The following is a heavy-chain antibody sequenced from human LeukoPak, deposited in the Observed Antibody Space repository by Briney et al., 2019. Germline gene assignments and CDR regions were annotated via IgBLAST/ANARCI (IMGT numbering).Heavy chain of an antibody. Sequence: PGESLRLSCAASGFTVSSNYMGWVRQAPGKGLEWVSLIYSGGTTYYADSVTGRFTISRDNSKNTVYLQMSSLRAEDTAVYFCASGSAWYRIDYWGQGTLVTVSS. CDR3: ASGSAWYRIDY. CDR1: GFTVSSNY. V-gene: IGHV3-66*01. CDR2: IYSGGTT. J-gene: IGHJ4*02. D-gene: IGHD6-19*01.